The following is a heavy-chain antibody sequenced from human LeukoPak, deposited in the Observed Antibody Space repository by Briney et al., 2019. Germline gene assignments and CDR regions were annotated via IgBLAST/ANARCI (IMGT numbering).Heavy chain of an antibody. Sequence: PGGSLRLSCAASGFTFSSYAMSWVRQAPGKGLEWVSAISGSGGSTYYADSVKGRFTISRDNSKNTLYLQMNSLRAEDTAVYYCAKDPLPIQLWFGELLPSYFDYWGQGTLVTVSS. CDR1: GFTFSSYA. J-gene: IGHJ4*02. D-gene: IGHD3-10*01. V-gene: IGHV3-23*01. CDR3: AKDPLPIQLWFGELLPSYFDY. CDR2: ISGSGGST.